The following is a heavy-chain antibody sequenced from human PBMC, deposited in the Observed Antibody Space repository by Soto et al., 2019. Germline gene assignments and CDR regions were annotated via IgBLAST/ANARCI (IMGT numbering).Heavy chain of an antibody. Sequence: QVQLQESGPGLVKPSETLSLTCSVSGVSTSNHYWTWIRKPPGQGPEWIGCIYYRGTTNYNASFNXRXTXXLDTSKNQCSLKLTSVTTADTAVYYCARGGGSPYHDHEFDYWGQGILVTVSS. D-gene: IGHD2-2*01. CDR2: IYYRGTT. CDR3: ARGGGSPYHDHEFDY. J-gene: IGHJ4*02. CDR1: GVSTSNHY. V-gene: IGHV4-59*11.